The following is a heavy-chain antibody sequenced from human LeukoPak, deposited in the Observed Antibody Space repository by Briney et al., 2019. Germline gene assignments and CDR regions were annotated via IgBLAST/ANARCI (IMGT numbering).Heavy chain of an antibody. CDR1: GGSFSGYY. CDR2: INHSGST. J-gene: IGHJ3*02. V-gene: IGHV4-34*01. D-gene: IGHD4-17*01. CDR3: ATTAYDAFDI. Sequence: PSETLSLTCAVYGGSFSGYYWSWIRQPPGRGLEWIGEINHSGSTNYNPSLKSRVTISVDTSKNQFSLKLSSVTAADTAVYYCATTAYDAFDIWGQRDNGHRLF.